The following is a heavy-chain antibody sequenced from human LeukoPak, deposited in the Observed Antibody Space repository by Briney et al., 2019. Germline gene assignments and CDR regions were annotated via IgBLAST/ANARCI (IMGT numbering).Heavy chain of an antibody. V-gene: IGHV3-7*01. CDR1: GFTIRSYW. CDR3: AREYDYGDPGIDY. Sequence: GGSLRLSCAASGFTIRSYWMSWVRQAPGKGLEWVANINQDGSEKNYVDSVKGRFTIFRDNPKNSLYLEMDSLRVEDTAVYYCAREYDYGDPGIDYWGQGALVTVSS. CDR2: INQDGSEK. J-gene: IGHJ4*02. D-gene: IGHD4-17*01.